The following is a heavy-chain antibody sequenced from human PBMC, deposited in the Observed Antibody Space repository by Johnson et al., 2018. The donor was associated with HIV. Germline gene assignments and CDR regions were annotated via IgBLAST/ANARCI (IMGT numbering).Heavy chain of an antibody. D-gene: IGHD3-10*01. Sequence: VQLVESGGGLVQPGGSLRLSCAASGFTVSCNYMSWVRQAPGKGLEWVSDINWNGGRIGYVDSVKGRFTVSRDNAKNSLYVQMNSLRPEYTALYYCAKDILPFYFGSGSCRDACDIWGQGTMVTVSS. CDR3: AKDILPFYFGSGSCRDACDI. V-gene: IGHV3-20*04. CDR2: INWNGGRI. J-gene: IGHJ3*02. CDR1: GFTVSCNY.